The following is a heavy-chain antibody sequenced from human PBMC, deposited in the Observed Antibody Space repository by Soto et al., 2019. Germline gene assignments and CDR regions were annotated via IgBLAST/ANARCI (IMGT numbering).Heavy chain of an antibody. Sequence: GGSLRLSCSASGFVFGDYAVTWVRQAPGKGLEWVGVVRSETYGGSTEYAASVKGRFRISRDDSESIAYLQMTSLKTEDTAVYYCTRGRGTSGWYADYWGKGILVTVSS. V-gene: IGHV3-49*04. CDR1: GFVFGDYA. CDR3: TRGRGTSGWYADY. CDR2: VRSETYGGST. D-gene: IGHD6-13*01. J-gene: IGHJ4*02.